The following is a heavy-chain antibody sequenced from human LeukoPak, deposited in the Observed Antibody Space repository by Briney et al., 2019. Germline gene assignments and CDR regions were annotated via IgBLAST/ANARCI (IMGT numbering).Heavy chain of an antibody. CDR2: IRSAEGSNK. V-gene: IGHV3-30*02. CDR3: AKDPHTVVPAGY. CDR1: GFTFSTSG. Sequence: GGSLRLSCAASGFTFSTSGMHWDRQAPGKGLEWVAFIRSAEGSNKYYADSVKGRFTISRDNSKNTLYLQMNSLRAEDTAVYYCAKDPHTVVPAGYWGQGTLVTVSS. D-gene: IGHD2-2*01. J-gene: IGHJ4*02.